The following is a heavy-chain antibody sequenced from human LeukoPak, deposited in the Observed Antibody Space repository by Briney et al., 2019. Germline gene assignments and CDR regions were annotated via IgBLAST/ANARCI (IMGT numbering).Heavy chain of an antibody. CDR1: GFTFSSYW. Sequence: GGSLRLSCAASGFTFSSYWMSWVRQAPGKGLEWVSYISSSSSTIYYADSVKGRFTISRDNAKNSLYLQMNSLRAEDTAVYYCARGPAAIYYYYYMDVWGKGTTVTVSS. D-gene: IGHD2-2*01. CDR3: ARGPAAIYYYYYMDV. J-gene: IGHJ6*03. V-gene: IGHV3-48*01. CDR2: ISSSSSTI.